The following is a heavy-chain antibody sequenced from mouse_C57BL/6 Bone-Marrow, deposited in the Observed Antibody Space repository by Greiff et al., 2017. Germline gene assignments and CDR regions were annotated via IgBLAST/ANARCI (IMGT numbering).Heavy chain of an antibody. CDR2: IDPSDSYT. D-gene: IGHD1-1*01. Sequence: VQLQQPGAELVKPGASVQLSCKASGYTFTSYWMQWVKQRPGQGLEWIGEIDPSDSYTNYNQKFKGKATLTVDTSSSTAYMQLSSLTSEDSAVYYCARDLGPIYYYGYYYAMDYWGQGTSVTVSS. V-gene: IGHV1-50*01. CDR1: GYTFTSYW. CDR3: ARDLGPIYYYGYYYAMDY. J-gene: IGHJ4*01.